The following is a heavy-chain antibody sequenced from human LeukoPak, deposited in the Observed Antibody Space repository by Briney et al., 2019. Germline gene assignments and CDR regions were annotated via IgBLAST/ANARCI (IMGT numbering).Heavy chain of an antibody. D-gene: IGHD3-22*01. V-gene: IGHV3-11*04. Sequence: GGSLRLSCAASGFTFSDYYVSWIRQAPGKALEWVSYVSSGSSTIYYADSVKGRFTVSRDNGKRSLYLHMNSLRAEDTAMYYCARGPYDSSGYYYFYGAFDIWGQGTMVTVSS. J-gene: IGHJ3*02. CDR3: ARGPYDSSGYYYFYGAFDI. CDR1: GFTFSDYY. CDR2: VSSGSSTI.